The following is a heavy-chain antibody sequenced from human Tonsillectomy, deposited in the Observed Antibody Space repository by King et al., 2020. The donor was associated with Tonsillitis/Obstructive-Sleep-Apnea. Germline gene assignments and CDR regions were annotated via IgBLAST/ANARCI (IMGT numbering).Heavy chain of an antibody. D-gene: IGHD3-22*01. J-gene: IGHJ4*02. CDR2: ITPFNGNT. CDR3: AHTYDSSGSFDY. V-gene: IGHV1-45*02. Sequence: QLVQSGAEVKKTGSSVKVSCKASGYSFTFRYLHWGRQAPGQALEWRGWITPFNGNTNFAQNFQDRVTITRDRAMTTAYMELSSLRSEDTAMYFCAHTYDSSGSFDYWGQGTLVTVSS. CDR1: GYSFTFRY.